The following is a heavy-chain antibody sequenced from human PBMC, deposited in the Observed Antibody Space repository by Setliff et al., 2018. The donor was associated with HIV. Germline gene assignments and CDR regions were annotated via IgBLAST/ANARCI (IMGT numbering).Heavy chain of an antibody. D-gene: IGHD2-2*01. J-gene: IGHJ4*02. CDR1: GYTFTGYY. CDR3: ARDHPYFCSSTSCSFLDY. Sequence: ASVKVSCKASGYTFTGYYMHWVRQAPGQGLEWMGRINPNSGGTKYAQKFQGRVTMTRDTSISTAYMELSRLISDDTAVYYCARDHPYFCSSTSCSFLDYWGQGTLVTVSS. CDR2: INPNSGGT. V-gene: IGHV1-2*06.